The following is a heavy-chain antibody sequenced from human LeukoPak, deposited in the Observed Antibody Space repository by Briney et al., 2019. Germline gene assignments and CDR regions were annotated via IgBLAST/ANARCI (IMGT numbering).Heavy chain of an antibody. CDR3: ASGTSTYYELYF. CDR2: FFYSGST. J-gene: IGHJ4*02. V-gene: IGHV4-39*01. Sequence: SETLSLTCTVSVGSISSSTYYWGWIRQPPGKGLEWIGSFFYSGSTYYNPSLKSRLTMSVDTSNNQFSLKLMSVTAADTAVYYCASGTSTYYELYFWGQGTLVTVSS. D-gene: IGHD3-3*01. CDR1: VGSISSSTYY.